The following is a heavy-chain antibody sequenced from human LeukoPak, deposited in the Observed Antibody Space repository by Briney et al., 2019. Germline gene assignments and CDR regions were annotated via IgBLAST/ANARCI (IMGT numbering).Heavy chain of an antibody. V-gene: IGHV4-30-4*01. CDR1: GGSISSGDYY. D-gene: IGHD6-19*01. Sequence: PSETLSPTCTVSGGSISSGDYYWSWIRQPPGKGLEWIGYIYYSGNTYYNPSLKSRVTISVDTSKNQFSLKLSSVTAADTAMYYCARETITVAGTYLDYWGQGTLVTVSS. CDR2: IYYSGNT. CDR3: ARETITVAGTYLDY. J-gene: IGHJ4*02.